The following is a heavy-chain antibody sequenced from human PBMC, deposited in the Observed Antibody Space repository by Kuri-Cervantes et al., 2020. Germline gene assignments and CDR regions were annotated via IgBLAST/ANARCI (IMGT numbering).Heavy chain of an antibody. V-gene: IGHV3-30*18. CDR1: GFTFSSYG. D-gene: IGHD4-17*01. J-gene: IGHJ4*02. CDR2: ISYDGSNK. Sequence: GGSLRLSWAASGFTFSSYGMHWVSQAPGKGLEWVAVISYDGSNKYYADSVKGRFTISRDNSKNTLYLQMNSLRAEDTAVYYCANHDYGDPRADYWGQGTLVTVSS. CDR3: ANHDYGDPRADY.